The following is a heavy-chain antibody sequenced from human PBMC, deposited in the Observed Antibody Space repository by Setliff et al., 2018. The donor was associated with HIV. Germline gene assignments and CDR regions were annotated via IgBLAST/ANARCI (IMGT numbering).Heavy chain of an antibody. V-gene: IGHV1-69*13. CDR2: INPLLGTT. J-gene: IGHJ6*02. CDR3: ARVAHSSSYHYYGMDV. D-gene: IGHD6-19*01. Sequence: SVKVSCKTSEGTFSSYAISWVRQAPGQGLEWVGGINPLLGTTNFAKKFQGRVTMTADESRTTSYMELSSLRFEDTAVYFCARVAHSSSYHYYGMDVWGQGTTVTVSS. CDR1: EGTFSSYA.